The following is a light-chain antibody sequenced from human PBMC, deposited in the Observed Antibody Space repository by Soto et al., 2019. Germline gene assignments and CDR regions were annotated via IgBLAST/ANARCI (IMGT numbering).Light chain of an antibody. CDR1: SSDIGASDY. V-gene: IGLV2-14*01. CDR2: EVR. Sequence: QSALTQPASVSGSPGQSITISCTGTSSDIGASDYVSWYQHHPGKAPKLIILEVRNRPSGVSSRFSGSKSGNTASLTISGLQPEDEADYYCISHTTSGTLWVFGGGTKLTVL. J-gene: IGLJ3*02. CDR3: ISHTTSGTLWV.